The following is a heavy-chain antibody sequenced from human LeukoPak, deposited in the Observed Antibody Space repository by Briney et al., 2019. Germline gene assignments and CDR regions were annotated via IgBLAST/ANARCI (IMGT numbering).Heavy chain of an antibody. D-gene: IGHD1-14*01. J-gene: IGHJ4*02. V-gene: IGHV3-30*04. CDR2: ISYEGSNK. CDR1: GFTFSSYA. CDR3: ARTAPIGKYYFDY. Sequence: GGSLRLSCAASGFTFSSYAMHWVRQAPGKGREWVGVISYEGSNKYYADSVKGRFTFSRDNTKNSLNLQMNSLRAEDTAVYYWARTAPIGKYYFDYWGQGTLATVSS.